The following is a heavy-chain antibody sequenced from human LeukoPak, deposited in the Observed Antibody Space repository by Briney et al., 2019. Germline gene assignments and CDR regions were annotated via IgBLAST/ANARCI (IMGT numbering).Heavy chain of an antibody. V-gene: IGHV3-23*01. CDR3: ARGYCSGGSCNWGQFDS. CDR2: VSGSGGTT. J-gene: IGHJ4*02. Sequence: QPGGSLRLSCAASGFIFSTHAMSWVRLAPGRGLEWVSVVSGSGGTTYYADSVKGRFTIPRDNSLSTLSLQMKSLRVEDTALYYCARGYCSGGSCNWGQFDSWGQGTLVTVSS. D-gene: IGHD2-15*01. CDR1: GFIFSTHA.